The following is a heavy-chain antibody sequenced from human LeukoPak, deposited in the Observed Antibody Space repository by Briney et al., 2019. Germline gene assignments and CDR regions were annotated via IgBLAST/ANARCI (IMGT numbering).Heavy chain of an antibody. CDR3: AREITTVTTDLFDY. Sequence: SQTLSHTCTVSGGSISSGDYYWSWIRQPPGMGLEWIGYIYYSGSTYYNPSLKSRVTISVDTSKNQFSLKLSSVTAADTAVYYCAREITTVTTDLFDYWGQGTLVTVSS. D-gene: IGHD4-17*01. J-gene: IGHJ4*02. CDR2: IYYSGST. CDR1: GGSISSGDYY. V-gene: IGHV4-30-4*01.